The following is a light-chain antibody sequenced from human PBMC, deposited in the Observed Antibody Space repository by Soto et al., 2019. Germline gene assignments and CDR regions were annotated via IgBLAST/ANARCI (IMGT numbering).Light chain of an antibody. CDR1: QSISTW. J-gene: IGKJ1*01. Sequence: DIQMTQSPSTLSASVGDRVTITCRASQSISTWLAWYQQKPGKAPNLLIYDASSLEGGVPSRFSGGGSGTEFTLTISSLQPDDFATYYCQQYNNYFTWTFGQGTKVDIK. V-gene: IGKV1-5*01. CDR2: DAS. CDR3: QQYNNYFTWT.